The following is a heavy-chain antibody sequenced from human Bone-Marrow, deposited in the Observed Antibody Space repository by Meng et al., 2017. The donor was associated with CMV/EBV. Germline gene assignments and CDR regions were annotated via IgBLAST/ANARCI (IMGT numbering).Heavy chain of an antibody. J-gene: IGHJ4*02. D-gene: IGHD5-12*01. CDR1: GYSFTSYW. CDR3: ARVPSRLVAPMYYFAY. V-gene: IGHV5-51*01. Sequence: KVSCKGSGYSFTSYWIAWVRQMPGKDLEWMGMVYPGDADTRYSPSFQGQVTMSADKSISTAYLQWSSLKASDTAMYYCARVPSRLVAPMYYFAYWGQGALVPVYS. CDR2: VYPGDADT.